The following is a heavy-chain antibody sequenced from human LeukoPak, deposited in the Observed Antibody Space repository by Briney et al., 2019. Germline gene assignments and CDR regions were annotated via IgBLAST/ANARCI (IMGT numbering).Heavy chain of an antibody. D-gene: IGHD2-2*01. CDR1: GYTLTELS. V-gene: IGHV1-24*01. J-gene: IGHJ3*02. Sequence: ASVKVSCKVSGYTLTELSMHWVRQAPGKGLESMGGFDPEDGETIYAQKFQGRVTMTEDTSTDTAYMELSSLRSEDTAVYYCATELRVPAWGAFDIWGQGTMVTVSS. CDR3: ATELRVPAWGAFDI. CDR2: FDPEDGET.